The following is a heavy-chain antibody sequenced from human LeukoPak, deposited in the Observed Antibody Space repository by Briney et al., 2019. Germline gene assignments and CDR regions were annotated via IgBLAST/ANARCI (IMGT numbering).Heavy chain of an antibody. CDR3: ARDKVFRYSSGRWGFDI. CDR2: INPNSGGT. CDR1: GYTFTGYY. Sequence: ASVKVSCKASGYTFTGYYMHWVRQAPGQGLEWMGWINPNSGGTNYAQKSQGRVTMTRDTSISTAYMELSRLRSDDTAVYYCARDKVFRYSSGRWGFDIWGQGTMVTVSS. J-gene: IGHJ3*02. D-gene: IGHD6-19*01. V-gene: IGHV1-2*02.